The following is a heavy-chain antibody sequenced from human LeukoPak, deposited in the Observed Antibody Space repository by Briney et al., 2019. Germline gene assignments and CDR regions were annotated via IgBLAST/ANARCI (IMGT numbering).Heavy chain of an antibody. Sequence: PVKVSCKASGGTFSSYAISWVRQAPGQGLEWMGRIIPILGIANYAQKFQGRVTITADKSTSTAYMELSSLRSEDTAVYYCARSSPITIFGVASSYYFDYWGQGTLVTVSS. CDR2: IIPILGIA. J-gene: IGHJ4*02. CDR3: ARSSPITIFGVASSYYFDY. V-gene: IGHV1-69*04. D-gene: IGHD3-3*01. CDR1: GGTFSSYA.